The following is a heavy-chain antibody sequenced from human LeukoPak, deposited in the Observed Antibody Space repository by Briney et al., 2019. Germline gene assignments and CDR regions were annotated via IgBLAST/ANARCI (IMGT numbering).Heavy chain of an antibody. Sequence: GGSLRLPCAASGFTFSSYGMHWVRQAPGKGLEWVAVIWYDGSNKYYADSVKGRFTISRDNSKNTLYLQMNSLRAEDTAVYYCARDQGSGSGNFDYWGQGTLVTVSS. V-gene: IGHV3-33*01. CDR1: GFTFSSYG. CDR2: IWYDGSNK. CDR3: ARDQGSGSGNFDY. J-gene: IGHJ4*02. D-gene: IGHD6-19*01.